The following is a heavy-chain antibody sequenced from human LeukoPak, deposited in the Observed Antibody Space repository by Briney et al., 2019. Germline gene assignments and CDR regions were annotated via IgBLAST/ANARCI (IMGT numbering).Heavy chain of an antibody. CDR3: ATEGSFDY. V-gene: IGHV3-30*03. CDR1: GFTFSSYV. CDR2: ISFDASNK. J-gene: IGHJ4*02. Sequence: GGSLRLSCAASGFTFSSYVMPWVRQAPGKGLEWVAVISFDASNKYYADSVKGRFTISRDNSKNTLYLQMNSLRAEDAAVYYCATEGSFDYWGQGTLVTVSS.